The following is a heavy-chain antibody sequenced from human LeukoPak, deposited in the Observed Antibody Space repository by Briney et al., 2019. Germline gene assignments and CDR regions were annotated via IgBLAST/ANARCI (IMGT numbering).Heavy chain of an antibody. CDR2: IYHSGST. Sequence: SETLSLTCSVSGVSITSLSYYWGWIRQPPGKGLEWIGSIYHSGSTDYNPSLKSRVTISIDTSKNQFSLKLSSVTAADTAVYYCARGAPDYYDSSGYYRQNDAFDIWGQGTMVTVSS. J-gene: IGHJ3*02. D-gene: IGHD3-22*01. CDR1: GVSITSLSYY. V-gene: IGHV4-39*07. CDR3: ARGAPDYYDSSGYYRQNDAFDI.